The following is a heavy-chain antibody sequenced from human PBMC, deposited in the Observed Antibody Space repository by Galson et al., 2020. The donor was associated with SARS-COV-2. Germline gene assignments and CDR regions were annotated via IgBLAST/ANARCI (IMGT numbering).Heavy chain of an antibody. CDR1: GGSISSKY. CDR3: ARDAYCSGGNCYFFVGFDV. CDR2: IHTSGTT. Sequence: SETLSLTCTVSGGSISSKYWTWIRQPAGKGLEWIGHIHTSGTTSYNPSLKSRVTMSVDTSKNQFSLNLRSVTAADTAVYYCARDAYCSGGNCYFFVGFDVWGQGTTVTVSS. D-gene: IGHD2-15*01. V-gene: IGHV4-4*07. J-gene: IGHJ6*02.